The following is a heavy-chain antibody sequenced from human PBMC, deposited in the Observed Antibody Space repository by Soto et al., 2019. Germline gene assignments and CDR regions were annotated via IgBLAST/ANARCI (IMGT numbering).Heavy chain of an antibody. J-gene: IGHJ5*02. D-gene: IGHD5-18*01. Sequence: PSETLSLTCTVSGGSISSYYWSWIRQPPGKGLEWIGYIYYSGSTNYNPSLKSRVTISVDTSKNQFSLKLSSVTAADTAVYYCARYHMLRGYSYGLAPNWFDPWGQGTLVTVSS. CDR2: IYYSGST. V-gene: IGHV4-59*01. CDR3: ARYHMLRGYSYGLAPNWFDP. CDR1: GGSISSYY.